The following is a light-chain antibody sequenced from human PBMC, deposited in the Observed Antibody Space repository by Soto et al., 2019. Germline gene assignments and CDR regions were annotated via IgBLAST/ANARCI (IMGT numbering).Light chain of an antibody. CDR1: QSVSSSY. CDR2: DAS. Sequence: EIVLTQSPGTLSLSPGERATLSCRASQSVSSSYLAWYQQKPGLAPRLLIYDASSRATGIPDRFSGSGSGTDFTLTISRLEPEDFAVYYCQQYGSSRWTFGQGTKVDIK. V-gene: IGKV3D-20*01. J-gene: IGKJ1*01. CDR3: QQYGSSRWT.